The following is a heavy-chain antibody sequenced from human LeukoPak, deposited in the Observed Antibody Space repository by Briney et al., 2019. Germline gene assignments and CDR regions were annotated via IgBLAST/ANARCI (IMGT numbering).Heavy chain of an antibody. CDR2: INHSGST. CDR3: ARPPFSYYGSGGYFDY. J-gene: IGHJ4*02. Sequence: SETLSLTCAVYGGSFSGYYWSWIRQPPGKGLEWIGEINHSGSTNYNPSLKSRVTISVETSKNQFSLKLSSVTAADTAVYYCARPPFSYYGSGGYFDYWGQGTLVTVSS. CDR1: GGSFSGYY. V-gene: IGHV4-34*01. D-gene: IGHD3-10*01.